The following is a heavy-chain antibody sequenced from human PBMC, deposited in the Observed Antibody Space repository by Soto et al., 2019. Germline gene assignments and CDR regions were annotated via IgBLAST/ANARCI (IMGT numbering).Heavy chain of an antibody. J-gene: IGHJ4*02. Sequence: LRLSCAASGFTFSSYSMSWVRQTPGKGLEWVSGFRTSGDGGTTYYADSVKGRFTISRDNSKNMLFLQMNSLRAEDTAIYYCAKKVNSGPGSQYFDYWGQGTLVTVSS. CDR3: AKKVNSGPGSQYFDY. CDR2: FRTSGDGGTT. V-gene: IGHV3-23*01. CDR1: GFTFSSYS. D-gene: IGHD3-10*01.